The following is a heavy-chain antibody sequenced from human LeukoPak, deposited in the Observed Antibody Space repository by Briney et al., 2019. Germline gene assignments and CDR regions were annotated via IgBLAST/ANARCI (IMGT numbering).Heavy chain of an antibody. J-gene: IGHJ4*02. CDR3: AKTRYSGSNFDY. D-gene: IGHD1-26*01. V-gene: IGHV3-33*06. CDR2: IWYDGSNK. Sequence: GRSLRLSCAASGFTFGSYGMHWVRQAPGKGLEWVAVIWYDGSNKYYADSVKGRFTISRDNSKNTLYLQMNSLRAEDTAVYYCAKTRYSGSNFDYWAQGTRFTVSS. CDR1: GFTFGSYG.